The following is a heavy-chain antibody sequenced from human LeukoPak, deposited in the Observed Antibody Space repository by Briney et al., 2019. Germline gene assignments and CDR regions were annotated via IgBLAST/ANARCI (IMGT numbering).Heavy chain of an antibody. Sequence: SVKVSCKASGYTFTAYHMHWVRQAPGQGLEWMGGIIPIFGTANYAQKFQGRVTITADESTSTAYMELSSLTSEDTAVYYCARDRGFYYDSSGYYYFDYWGQGTLVTVSS. V-gene: IGHV1-69*13. J-gene: IGHJ4*02. CDR1: GYTFTAYH. CDR2: IIPIFGTA. D-gene: IGHD3-22*01. CDR3: ARDRGFYYDSSGYYYFDY.